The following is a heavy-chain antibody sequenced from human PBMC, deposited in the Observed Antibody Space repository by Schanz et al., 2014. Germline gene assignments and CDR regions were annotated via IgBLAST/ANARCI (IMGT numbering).Heavy chain of an antibody. D-gene: IGHD6-6*01. Sequence: EVQLVESGGGLVRPGGSLRLSCTTSGLIFSTYTLNWVRQAPGKGLEWISYISFSGNTIYYADSVKGRFTISRDNAKNSVFLQMNRLRDEDTAVYYCATEGPRETRHAINYYDAMDNWGQGTMVTVAS. V-gene: IGHV3-48*02. CDR3: ATEGPRETRHAINYYDAMDN. J-gene: IGHJ6*02. CDR1: GLIFSTYT. CDR2: ISFSGNTI.